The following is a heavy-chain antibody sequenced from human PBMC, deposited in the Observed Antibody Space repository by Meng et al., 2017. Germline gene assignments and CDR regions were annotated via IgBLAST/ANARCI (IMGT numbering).Heavy chain of an antibody. CDR1: GYTFTSYG. CDR2: ISAYNGNT. J-gene: IGHJ4*02. Sequence: VRLVQSGAEVKKPGASVKVPFKASGYTFTSYGISWVRQAPGQGLEWMGWISAYNGNTNYTQKLQGRVTMTTDTSTSTAYMELRSLRSDDTAVYYCARVSHTYYYDSSGYYPSDYWGQGTLVTVSS. D-gene: IGHD3-22*01. CDR3: ARVSHTYYYDSSGYYPSDY. V-gene: IGHV1-18*01.